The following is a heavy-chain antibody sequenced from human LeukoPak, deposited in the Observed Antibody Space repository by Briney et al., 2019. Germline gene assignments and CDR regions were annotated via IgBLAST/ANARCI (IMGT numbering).Heavy chain of an antibody. V-gene: IGHV4-39*07. CDR1: GGSISSSSYY. D-gene: IGHD1-1*01. CDR2: IYYSGST. J-gene: IGHJ4*02. CDR3: ARGRETGDVDY. Sequence: SETLSLTCTVSGGSISSSSYYWGWIRQPPGKGLEWIGSIYYSGSTYYNPSLKSRVTISVDTSKNQFSLKLSSVTAADTAVYYCARGRETGDVDYWGQGTLVTVSS.